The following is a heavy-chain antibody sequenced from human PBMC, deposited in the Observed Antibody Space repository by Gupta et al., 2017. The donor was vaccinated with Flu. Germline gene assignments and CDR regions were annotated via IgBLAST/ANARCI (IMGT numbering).Heavy chain of an antibody. Sequence: QVQLQKWGAGLLKPSETLSLNCAVYGGSFSGYYWSWIRQPPGKGLEWIGEINHSGSTNYNPSLKSRVTISVDTSKIQFSLKLSSVTAADTAVYYCARWFGLELDYWGQGTLVTVSS. D-gene: IGHD3/OR15-3a*01. CDR1: GGSFSGYY. CDR3: ARWFGLELDY. V-gene: IGHV4-34*01. J-gene: IGHJ4*02. CDR2: INHSGST.